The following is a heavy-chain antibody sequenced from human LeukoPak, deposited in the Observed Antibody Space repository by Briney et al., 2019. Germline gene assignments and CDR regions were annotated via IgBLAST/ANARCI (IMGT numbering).Heavy chain of an antibody. V-gene: IGHV4-34*01. D-gene: IGHD3-22*01. J-gene: IGHJ4*02. CDR2: INQSGST. Sequence: KPSETLSLTCAVYGGSFSGYYWSWIRQPPGKGLEWIGEINQSGSTNYNPSLKSRVTISVDTSKNQFSLKLSSVTAADTAVYYCARQLYYYDSSGYDYWGQGTLVTVSS. CDR1: GGSFSGYY. CDR3: ARQLYYYDSSGYDY.